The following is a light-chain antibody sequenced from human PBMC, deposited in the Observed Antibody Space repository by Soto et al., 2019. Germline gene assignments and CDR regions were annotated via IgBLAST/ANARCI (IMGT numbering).Light chain of an antibody. J-gene: IGLJ1*01. CDR1: GSDVGGYDY. V-gene: IGLV2-14*01. Sequence: QSALTQPASVSGSPGQSITISCTGTGSDVGGYDYVSWYQHHPGKAPKVMIYEVTNRPSGVSNRFSGSKSGNTASLTISGLLAEDEADYYCSSYTRSSTYVLGTGTKVTVL. CDR3: SSYTRSSTYV. CDR2: EVT.